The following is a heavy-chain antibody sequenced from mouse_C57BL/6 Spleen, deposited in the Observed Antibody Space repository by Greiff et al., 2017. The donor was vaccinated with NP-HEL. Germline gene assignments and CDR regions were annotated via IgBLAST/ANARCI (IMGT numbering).Heavy chain of an antibody. J-gene: IGHJ3*01. CDR1: GYAFSSSW. Sequence: QVQLQQSGPELVKPGASVKISCKASGYAFSSSWMNWVKQRPGKGLEWIGRIYPGDGDTNYNGKFKGKATLTADKSSSTAYMQLSSLTSEDSAVYFCARKDWEIAYWGQGTLVTVSA. CDR2: IYPGDGDT. D-gene: IGHD4-1*01. CDR3: ARKDWEIAY. V-gene: IGHV1-82*01.